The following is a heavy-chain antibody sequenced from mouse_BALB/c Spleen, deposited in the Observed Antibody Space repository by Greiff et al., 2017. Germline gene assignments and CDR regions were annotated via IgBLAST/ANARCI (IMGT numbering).Heavy chain of an antibody. CDR2: ISSGSSTI. V-gene: IGHV5-17*02. J-gene: IGHJ4*01. CDR1: GFTFSSFG. D-gene: IGHD1-1*01. CDR3: ARSRGYGSSLYYYAMDY. Sequence: EVKLVESGGGLVQPGGSRKLSCAASGFTFSSFGMHWVRQAPEKGLEWVAYISSGSSTIYYADTVKGRFTISRDNPKNTLFLQMTSLRSEDTAMYYCARSRGYGSSLYYYAMDYWGQGTSVTVAS.